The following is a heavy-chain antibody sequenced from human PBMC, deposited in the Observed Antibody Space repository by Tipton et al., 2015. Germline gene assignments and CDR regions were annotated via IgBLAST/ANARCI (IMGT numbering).Heavy chain of an antibody. CDR1: GGSVSSGSYY. Sequence: TLSLTCTVSGGSVSSGSYYWSWIRQPPGKGLEWIGYISYSETSHYNPSLKSRVSISVDRSKNQFSLRLNSVTAADTAVYFCARDAWAGDSRGFYYIYWGQGTLVRVSS. CDR2: ISYSETS. V-gene: IGHV4-61*01. D-gene: IGHD3-22*01. CDR3: ARDAWAGDSRGFYYIY. J-gene: IGHJ4*02.